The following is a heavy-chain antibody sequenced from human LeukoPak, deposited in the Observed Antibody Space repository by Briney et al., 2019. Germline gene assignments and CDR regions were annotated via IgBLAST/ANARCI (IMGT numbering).Heavy chain of an antibody. CDR2: ISYDGSNK. Sequence: GGSLRLSCAASGFTFSSYDIHWVRQAPGKGLEWVAVISYDGSNKYYADSVKGRFTISRDNSKNTLYLQMNSLRAEDTAVYYCARTLWGPRSCPDYWGQGILVTVSS. CDR1: GFTFSSYD. J-gene: IGHJ4*02. V-gene: IGHV3-30*03. CDR3: ARTLWGPRSCPDY. D-gene: IGHD3-16*01.